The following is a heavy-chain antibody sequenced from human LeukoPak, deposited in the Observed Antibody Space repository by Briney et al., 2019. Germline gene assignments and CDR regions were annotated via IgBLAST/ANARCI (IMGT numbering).Heavy chain of an antibody. D-gene: IGHD3-16*01. Sequence: SETLSLTCAVSGYSLCKNYYWGWIRPPPGKGLEWIGMFYGTLSTSYNPSLITRVTMSVDTSNTHFSLKLTSVTAADTAVYYCARYDSRGSASTRFDYWGQGILVTISS. J-gene: IGHJ4*02. CDR3: ARYDSRGSASTRFDY. CDR1: GYSLCKNYY. CDR2: FYGTLST. V-gene: IGHV4-38-2*01.